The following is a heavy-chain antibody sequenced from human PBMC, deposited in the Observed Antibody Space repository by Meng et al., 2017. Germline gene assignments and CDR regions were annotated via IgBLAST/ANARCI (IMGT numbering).Heavy chain of an antibody. CDR1: GGSINSSNW. V-gene: IGHV4-4*02. CDR3: ARKLYDARYYDY. Sequence: QVQLQESGPGLVKPSGTLSLTCAVSGGSINSSNWWTWVRPPPGKGLEWIGEIYHSGSTNYNPSLKSRVTISVDKSKNQFSLRLSSVTAADTAVYYCARKLYDARYYDYWGQGTLVTVSS. J-gene: IGHJ4*02. CDR2: IYHSGST. D-gene: IGHD2-2*02.